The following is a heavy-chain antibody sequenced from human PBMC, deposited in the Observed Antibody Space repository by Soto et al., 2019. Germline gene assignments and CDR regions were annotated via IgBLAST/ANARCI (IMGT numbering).Heavy chain of an antibody. V-gene: IGHV3-33*01. J-gene: IGHJ4*02. Sequence: GGSLRLSCAASGFTFSSYGMHWVRQAPGKGLEWVAVIWYDGSNKYYADSVKGRFTISRDNSKNTLYLQMNSLRAEDTAVYYCARDEAQNYYDSIPFDYWGQGTLVTVSS. CDR1: GFTFSSYG. D-gene: IGHD3-22*01. CDR3: ARDEAQNYYDSIPFDY. CDR2: IWYDGSNK.